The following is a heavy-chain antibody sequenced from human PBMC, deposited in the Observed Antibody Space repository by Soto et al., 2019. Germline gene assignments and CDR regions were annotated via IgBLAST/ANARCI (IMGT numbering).Heavy chain of an antibody. Sequence: SETLSLTCTVSGGSISSGGYYFICIRQHPGNGLEWIGYIYYSGSTYYNPSLKSRVTISVDTSKNQFSLKLSSVTAADAAVYYCARVKQSAFDYWGQGTLVTVSS. CDR3: ARVKQSAFDY. CDR1: GGSISSGGYY. V-gene: IGHV4-31*03. J-gene: IGHJ4*02. D-gene: IGHD4-4*01. CDR2: IYYSGST.